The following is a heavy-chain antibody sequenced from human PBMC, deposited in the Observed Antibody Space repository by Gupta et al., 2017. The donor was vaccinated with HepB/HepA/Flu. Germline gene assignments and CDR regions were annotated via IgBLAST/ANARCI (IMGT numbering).Heavy chain of an antibody. CDR3: ARGLGTFDI. CDR2: IKQDGSEK. Sequence: EVQLVESGGGLVQPGGSLRLSCAAPGFTFSSYWMSWVRQAPGKGLEWVANIKQDGSEKYYVDSVKGRFTISRDNAKNSLYLQMNSLRAEDTAVYYCARGLGTFDIWGQGTMVTVSS. D-gene: IGHD3-16*01. V-gene: IGHV3-7*01. J-gene: IGHJ3*02. CDR1: GFTFSSYW.